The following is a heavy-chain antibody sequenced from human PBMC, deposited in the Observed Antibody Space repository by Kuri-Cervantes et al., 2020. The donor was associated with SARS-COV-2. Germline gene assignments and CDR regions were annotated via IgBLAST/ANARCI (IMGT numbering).Heavy chain of an antibody. Sequence: LSLTCAASGFTFDDYAMHWVRQALGKGLEWVSLISWDGGSTYYADSVKGRFTISRDNSKNSLYLQMNSLRAEDTALYYCAKDSGTSGWTLGYYGMDVWGQGTTVTVSS. V-gene: IGHV3-43D*04. CDR1: GFTFDDYA. CDR3: AKDSGTSGWTLGYYGMDV. D-gene: IGHD6-19*01. J-gene: IGHJ6*02. CDR2: ISWDGGST.